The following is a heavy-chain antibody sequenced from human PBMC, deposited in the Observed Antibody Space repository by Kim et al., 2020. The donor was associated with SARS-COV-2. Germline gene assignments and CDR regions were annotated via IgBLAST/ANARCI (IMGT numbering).Heavy chain of an antibody. CDR2: MNPNSGNT. V-gene: IGHV1-8*01. Sequence: ASVKVSCKASGYTFTSYDINWVRQATGQGLEWMGWMNPNSGNTGYAQKFQGRVTMTRNTSISTAYMELSSLRSEDTAVYYFAREKTYYDYVWGSSTYYGMDVWGQGTTVTVSS. J-gene: IGHJ6*02. D-gene: IGHD3-16*01. CDR3: AREKTYYDYVWGSSTYYGMDV. CDR1: GYTFTSYD.